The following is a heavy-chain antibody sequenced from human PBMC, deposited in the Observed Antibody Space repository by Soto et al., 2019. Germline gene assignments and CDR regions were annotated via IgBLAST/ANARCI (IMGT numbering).Heavy chain of an antibody. J-gene: IGHJ6*02. CDR1: GNTFTSYY. CDR3: ARDPNVGYSSGWYPSYGMDV. Sequence: ASVKVSCKASGNTFTSYYMHWVRQAPGQGLEWMGIINPSGGSTSYAQKFQGRVTMTRDTSTSTVYMELSSLRSEYTAVYYCARDPNVGYSSGWYPSYGMDVWGQGTTVTVSS. V-gene: IGHV1-46*01. D-gene: IGHD6-19*01. CDR2: INPSGGST.